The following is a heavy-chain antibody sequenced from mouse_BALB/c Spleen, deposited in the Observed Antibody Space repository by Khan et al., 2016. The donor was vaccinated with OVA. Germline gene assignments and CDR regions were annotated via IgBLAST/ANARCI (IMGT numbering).Heavy chain of an antibody. CDR3: ARGTFDY. CDR2: VDPFNTDT. V-gene: IGHV1S135*01. J-gene: IGHJ3*01. Sequence: VQLKQSGPELMKPGASVNISCKASGYSFTTYYIHWVKQSRGKSLEWIGYVDPFNTDTDYNQKFKGQATLTVDNSSNTAYMHLSGLTSEDSAVYYCARGTFDYWGQGTLVTVSA. D-gene: IGHD3-3*01. CDR1: GYSFTTYY.